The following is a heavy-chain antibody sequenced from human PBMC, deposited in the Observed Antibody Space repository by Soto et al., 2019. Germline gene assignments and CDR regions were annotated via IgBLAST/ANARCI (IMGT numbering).Heavy chain of an antibody. Sequence: EVQLVESRGGLVQPGGSLRLSCAASGFTFSGSWMHWVRQAPGKGLIWVSRINDDGSATSYADFVKGRFTISRDNAKDTLFLQINGLRAEDTAVYYCARGIFGSGTANDYWGQGTLVTVSS. CDR2: INDDGSAT. CDR3: ARGIFGSGTANDY. D-gene: IGHD3-10*01. V-gene: IGHV3-74*01. J-gene: IGHJ4*02. CDR1: GFTFSGSW.